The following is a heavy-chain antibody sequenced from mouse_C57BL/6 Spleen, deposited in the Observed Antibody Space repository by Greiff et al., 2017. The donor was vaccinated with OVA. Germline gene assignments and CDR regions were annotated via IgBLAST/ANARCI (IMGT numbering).Heavy chain of an antibody. CDR1: GYTFTDYY. V-gene: IGHV1-26*01. CDR3: ARKNYYGGSYGYFDV. CDR2: INPNNGGT. J-gene: IGHJ1*03. D-gene: IGHD1-1*01. Sequence: VQLLQSGPELVKPGASVKISCKASGYTFTDYYMNWVKQSHGKSLEWIGDINPNNGGTSYNQKFKGQATLTRDKSYSTAYMELRNLTSEDSAVYYCARKNYYGGSYGYFDVWGTGTADTVSS.